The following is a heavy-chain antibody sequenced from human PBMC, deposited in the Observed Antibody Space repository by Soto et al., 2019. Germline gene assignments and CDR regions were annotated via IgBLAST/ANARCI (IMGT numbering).Heavy chain of an antibody. J-gene: IGHJ4*02. V-gene: IGHV3-49*04. CDR2: IRSKAYGGTT. D-gene: IGHD3-10*01. CDR3: ARGSPKEDYYAPFDT. Sequence: EVQLVESGGGLVQPGRSLRLSCTASGFTFGDYLMSWVRQAPGKGLEWVGFIRSKAYGGTTEYAASVEGRFIISRDDSKSIAYLQMNSLKTEHTAVHYSARGSPKEDYYAPFDTWGQGTLVTVSS. CDR1: GFTFGDYL.